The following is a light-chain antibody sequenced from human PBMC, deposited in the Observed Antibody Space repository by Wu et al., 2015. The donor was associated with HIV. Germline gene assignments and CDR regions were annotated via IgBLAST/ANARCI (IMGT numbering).Light chain of an antibody. Sequence: AIRMTQPPSSLSASTGDRVTITCRANQNIKSNLAWYQQKPGKAPNLLIYSASVLHSGVPSRFSGSGSGTDFTLTISCLQSEDFATYYCQQYDTYPLAFGGGTKVEIK. CDR2: SAS. J-gene: IGKJ4*01. CDR3: QQYDTYPLA. V-gene: IGKV1-8*01. CDR1: QNIKSN.